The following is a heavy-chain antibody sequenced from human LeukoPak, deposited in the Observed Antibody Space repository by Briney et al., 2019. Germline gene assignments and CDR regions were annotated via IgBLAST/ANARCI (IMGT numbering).Heavy chain of an antibody. CDR1: GGTFSSYA. V-gene: IGHV1-69*05. Sequence: SVKVSCKASGGTFSSYAISWVRQAPGQGLEWMGGIIPIFGTANYAQKFQGRVTITTDESTSTAYMELSSLRSEDTAVYYCAISGYSSSWDSDYWGQGTLATVSS. D-gene: IGHD6-13*01. CDR2: IIPIFGTA. CDR3: AISGYSSSWDSDY. J-gene: IGHJ4*02.